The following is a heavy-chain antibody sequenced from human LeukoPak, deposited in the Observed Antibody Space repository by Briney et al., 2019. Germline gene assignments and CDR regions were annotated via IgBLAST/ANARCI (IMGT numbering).Heavy chain of an antibody. D-gene: IGHD3-16*01. Sequence: ASVKVSCKASGGTFSSYAISWVRQAPGQGLEWMGWISAYNGNTNYAQKLQGRVTMTTDTSTSTAYMELRSLRSDDTAVYYCARDWGSGYGPGFDYWGQGTLVTVSS. CDR3: ARDWGSGYGPGFDY. V-gene: IGHV1-18*01. CDR2: ISAYNGNT. J-gene: IGHJ4*02. CDR1: GGTFSSYA.